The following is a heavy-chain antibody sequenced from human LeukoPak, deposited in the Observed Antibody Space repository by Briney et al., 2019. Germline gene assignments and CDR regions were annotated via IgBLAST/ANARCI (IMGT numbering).Heavy chain of an antibody. CDR2: ISGSGGST. D-gene: IGHD2-15*01. CDR1: GFTFSSYA. Sequence: GGSLRLSCAASGFTFSSYAMSWVRQAPGKGLEWVSAISGSGGSTYYADSVKGRFTISRDNSKNTLYLQMNSLRAEDTAVYYCAKTMLRYCSGSSCYSRFAYWGQGTLVTVSS. J-gene: IGHJ4*02. CDR3: AKTMLRYCSGSSCYSRFAY. V-gene: IGHV3-23*01.